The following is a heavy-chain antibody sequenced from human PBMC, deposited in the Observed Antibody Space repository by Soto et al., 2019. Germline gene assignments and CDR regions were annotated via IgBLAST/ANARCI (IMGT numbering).Heavy chain of an antibody. V-gene: IGHV3-66*01. Sequence: EVQLVESGGGLVQPGGSLRLSCAASGFTVSSNYMSWVRQAPGKGLEWVSVIYSGGSTYYADSVKGRFTISRDNSQXTLYLQVNSLRAEDTAVYYCARDMVRGLYPEYFQHWGQGTLVTVSS. CDR1: GFTVSSNY. CDR2: IYSGGST. CDR3: ARDMVRGLYPEYFQH. J-gene: IGHJ1*01. D-gene: IGHD3-10*01.